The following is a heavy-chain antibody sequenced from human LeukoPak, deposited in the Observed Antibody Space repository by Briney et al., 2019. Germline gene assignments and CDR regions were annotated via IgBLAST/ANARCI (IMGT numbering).Heavy chain of an antibody. V-gene: IGHV4-4*07. Sequence: SETLSLTCTVSGGSISGYYWSWIRQPAGKGLEWIGRVYPSGSTNYNPSLKSRVTMSVDTSKNQFSLKLSSVTAADTAVYYCARQSDSFDFDAFDIWGQGTMVTVSS. CDR3: ARQSDSFDFDAFDI. CDR1: GGSISGYY. D-gene: IGHD2-21*02. CDR2: VYPSGST. J-gene: IGHJ3*02.